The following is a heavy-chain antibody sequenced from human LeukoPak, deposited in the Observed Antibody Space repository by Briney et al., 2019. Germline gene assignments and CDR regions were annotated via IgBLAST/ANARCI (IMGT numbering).Heavy chain of an antibody. CDR3: ARGATYYYDSSGYGDI. CDR1: GYTFTSYA. J-gene: IGHJ3*02. D-gene: IGHD3-22*01. Sequence: GASVKVSCKASGYTFTSYAMHWVRRAPGHRLEWMGWINAGNGNTKYSQKFQGRVTINRDTSASTAYMELSSLRSEDTAAYYCARGATYYYDSSGYGDIWGQGTMVTVSS. CDR2: INAGNGNT. V-gene: IGHV1-3*01.